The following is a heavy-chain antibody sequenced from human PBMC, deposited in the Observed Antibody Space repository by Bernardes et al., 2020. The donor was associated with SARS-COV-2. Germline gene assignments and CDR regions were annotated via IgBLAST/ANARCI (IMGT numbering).Heavy chain of an antibody. CDR2: SYYSGST. Sequence: SNTLQVICSYSGASISSDYWNWMRQRPGKGLEWIGYSYYSGSTNYNPSLKSRVTISVDTSKNQFSLRLNSVTAADTAVYYCASKTVGATHFDYWGQGTLVTVSS. J-gene: IGHJ4*02. CDR3: ASKTVGATHFDY. D-gene: IGHD1-26*01. CDR1: GASISSDY. V-gene: IGHV4-59*07.